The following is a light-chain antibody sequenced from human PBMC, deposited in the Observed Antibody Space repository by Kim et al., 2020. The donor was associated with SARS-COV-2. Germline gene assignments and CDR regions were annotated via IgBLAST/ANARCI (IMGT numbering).Light chain of an antibody. J-gene: IGLJ3*02. CDR3: ETWDSNTRV. V-gene: IGLV4-60*03. CDR1: SGHSSYI. CDR2: LEGSGSY. Sequence: SVTLTRTLSSGHSSYIITWHQQQPGKAPRYLMKLEGSGSYNKGGGVPDRFSGSSSGADRYLTISNLQSEDEADYYCETWDSNTRVFGGGTQLTVL.